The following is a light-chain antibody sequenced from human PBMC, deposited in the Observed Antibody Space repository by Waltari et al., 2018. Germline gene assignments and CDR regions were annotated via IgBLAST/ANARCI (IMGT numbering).Light chain of an antibody. V-gene: IGKV1-12*01. CDR3: QQVNSFPAT. J-gene: IGKJ4*01. CDR1: PSISNW. Sequence: DIQMTQSPSSVSAFVGDRVTYTCRASPSISNWLAWYQQKPGKAPKLLIYGASDLHSGVPSRFSGSGAGTDFTLTISSLQAEDFATYYCQQVNSFPATFGGGTTVEIK. CDR2: GAS.